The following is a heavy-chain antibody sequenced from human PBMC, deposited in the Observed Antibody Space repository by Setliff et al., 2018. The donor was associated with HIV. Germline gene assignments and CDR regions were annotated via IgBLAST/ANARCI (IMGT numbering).Heavy chain of an antibody. CDR3: ARGQIGYGDYALNWFDP. Sequence: GGSLRLSCAASGFTFSSYSMNWVRQAPGKGLEWVSSISSSSNSIYYTDSVKGRFTISSDNAKNSLYLQMNSLRLEDTAVYYCARGQIGYGDYALNWFDPWGQGTLVTVSS. D-gene: IGHD4-17*01. V-gene: IGHV3-21*01. J-gene: IGHJ5*02. CDR1: GFTFSSYS. CDR2: ISSSSNSI.